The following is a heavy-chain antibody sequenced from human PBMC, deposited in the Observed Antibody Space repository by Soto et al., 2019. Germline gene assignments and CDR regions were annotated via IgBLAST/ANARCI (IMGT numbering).Heavy chain of an antibody. CDR2: VSHVDST. D-gene: IGHD1-7*01. CDR3: ARAYLTGTTPPSNWFDR. CDR1: GGSLGGYY. Sequence: QVQLLQWGTGALKPSETLSLTCTVHGGSLGGYYWNWIRQSPGKALEWIGEVSHVDSTNYNPSLKVRATISLDTPKNQFSLKLTSMTAADTAVYYCARAYLTGTTPPSNWFDRWGQGTLVTVSS. V-gene: IGHV4-34*01. J-gene: IGHJ5*02.